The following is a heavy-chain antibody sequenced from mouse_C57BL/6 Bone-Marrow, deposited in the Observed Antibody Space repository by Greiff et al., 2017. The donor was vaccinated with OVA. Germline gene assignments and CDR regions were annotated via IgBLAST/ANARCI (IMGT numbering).Heavy chain of an antibody. CDR2: IYPGDGDT. CDR3: AREGRLAY. V-gene: IGHV1-80*01. J-gene: IGHJ3*01. CDR1: GYAFSSYW. Sequence: VKLQESGAELVKPGASVKISCKASGYAFSSYWMNWVKQRPGKGLEWIGQIYPGDGDTNYNGKFKGKATLTADKSSSTAYMQLSSLTSEDSAVYFCAREGRLAYWGQGTLVTVSA.